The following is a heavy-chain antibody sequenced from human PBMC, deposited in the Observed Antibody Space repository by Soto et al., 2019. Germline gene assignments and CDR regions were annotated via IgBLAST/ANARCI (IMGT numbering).Heavy chain of an antibody. CDR2: IRSTANII. J-gene: IGHJ5*02. Sequence: GGSLRLSCLGSGFSFGNYGMNWVRQAPGKGLEWIAYIRSTANIIFYADSVKGRFTISRDNAKNSLYLQMNSLRAEDTAVYYCARVLYYYGSGSYYKTPGWGFGPWGQGTLVTVSS. V-gene: IGHV3-21*05. D-gene: IGHD3-10*01. CDR1: GFSFGNYG. CDR3: ARVLYYYGSGSYYKTPGWGFGP.